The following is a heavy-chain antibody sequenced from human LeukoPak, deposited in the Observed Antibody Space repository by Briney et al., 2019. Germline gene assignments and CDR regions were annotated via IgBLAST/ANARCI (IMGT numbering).Heavy chain of an antibody. Sequence: GSLILSCAASGFTFSSYWMHWVRQAPGKGLVWVSRINSDGSSTSYADSVQGRFTISRDNAKNTLYLHMNSLRAEDTAVYFCARTRRAHMDVWGKGTTVSVSS. J-gene: IGHJ6*03. CDR1: GFTFSSYW. CDR3: ARTRRAHMDV. V-gene: IGHV3-74*01. CDR2: INSDGSST.